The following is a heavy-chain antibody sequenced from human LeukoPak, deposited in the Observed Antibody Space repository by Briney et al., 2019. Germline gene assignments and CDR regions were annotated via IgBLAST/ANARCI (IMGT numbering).Heavy chain of an antibody. J-gene: IGHJ3*02. CDR3: AGGFETAFDI. CDR1: GFTFSSYG. Sequence: GGSLRLSCAASGFTFSSYGMYWVRQAPGKGLEWVAVIWYDGSNKYYADSVKGRFTISRDNYKNTMYLQMNSLRAEDTAVYYCAGGFETAFDIWGQGTMVTVSS. D-gene: IGHD3-16*01. CDR2: IWYDGSNK. V-gene: IGHV3-33*08.